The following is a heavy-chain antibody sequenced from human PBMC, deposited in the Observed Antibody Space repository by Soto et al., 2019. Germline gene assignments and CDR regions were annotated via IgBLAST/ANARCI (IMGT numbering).Heavy chain of an antibody. J-gene: IGHJ3*02. CDR1: GYSFTTYW. Sequence: PGESLKISCKGSGYSFTTYWIGWVRQKPGKGLEWMGIIHPGDSETRYSPSFQGQVTISADKSISTAYLQWSSLMASDTAIYYCARPSLYSSSWYGAFDMWGQGTMVTVSS. V-gene: IGHV5-51*01. CDR3: ARPSLYSSSWYGAFDM. CDR2: IHPGDSET. D-gene: IGHD6-13*01.